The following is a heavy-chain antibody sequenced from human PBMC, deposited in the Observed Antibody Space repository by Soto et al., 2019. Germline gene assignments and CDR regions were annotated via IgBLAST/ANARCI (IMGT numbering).Heavy chain of an antibody. CDR1: GGSISSYY. J-gene: IGHJ6*02. CDR2: IYYSGST. Sequence: SETLSLTCTVSGGSISSYYWSWIRQPPGKGLEWIGYIYYSGSTNYNPSLKSRVTISVDTSKDQFSLKLSSVTAADTAVYYCARDNYDIFTGYYGRTTLYGMDDWGQGTTVTVSS. V-gene: IGHV4-59*01. D-gene: IGHD3-9*01. CDR3: ARDNYDIFTGYYGRTTLYGMDD.